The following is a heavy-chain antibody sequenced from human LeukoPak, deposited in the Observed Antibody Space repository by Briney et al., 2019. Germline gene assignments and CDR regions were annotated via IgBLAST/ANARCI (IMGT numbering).Heavy chain of an antibody. CDR2: ISWSGGSI. CDR1: GFTFDDYA. Sequence: PGGSLRLSCAASGFTFDDYAMHWVRQAPGKGLEWVSGISWSGGSIGYADSVKGRFTVSRGNAKNSLYLQMNSLRAEDTALYYCAKGASSFLLPAVDYWGQGTLVTVSS. V-gene: IGHV3-9*01. J-gene: IGHJ4*02. D-gene: IGHD2-2*01. CDR3: AKGASSFLLPAVDY.